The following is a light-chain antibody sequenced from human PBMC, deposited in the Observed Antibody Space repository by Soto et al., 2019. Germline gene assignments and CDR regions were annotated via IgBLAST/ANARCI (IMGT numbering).Light chain of an antibody. J-gene: IGKJ4*01. CDR3: QQRSIGLT. CDR1: QSVSSY. Sequence: EIVLTQSPATLSLSPGERATLSCRASQSVSSYLAWYQQKPGQAPRLLIYDASNRATGIPARFSGSGSGTDFTLTISSLEPEDFAVYYCQQRSIGLTLGGGTKVEIK. V-gene: IGKV3-11*01. CDR2: DAS.